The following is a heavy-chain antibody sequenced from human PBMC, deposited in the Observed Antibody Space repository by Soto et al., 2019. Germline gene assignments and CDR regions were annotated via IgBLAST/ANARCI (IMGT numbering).Heavy chain of an antibody. D-gene: IGHD6-19*01. CDR2: ITSGGNT. Sequence: GGSLRLSCAASGFTFSNYPMNWVRQAPGKGLEWVSGITSGGNTYYADSVKGRFTISRDNSKNTLYLQVNSLRAEDTALYYCAKKTDSSGWDYWVHGTLVTVSS. CDR1: GFTFSNYP. V-gene: IGHV3-23*01. J-gene: IGHJ4*01. CDR3: AKKTDSSGWDY.